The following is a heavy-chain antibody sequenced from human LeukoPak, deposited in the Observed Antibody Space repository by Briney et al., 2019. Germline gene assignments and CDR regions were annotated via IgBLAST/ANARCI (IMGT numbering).Heavy chain of an antibody. CDR2: ISGSGGST. D-gene: IGHD2-15*01. Sequence: GGSLRLSSAASGFTFSSYAMSWVRQAPGTGLEWVSAISGSGGSTYYADSVKGRFTISRDNSKNTLYLQMNSLRAEDTAVYYCAKRRGYCSGGSCFPTSYYFDYWGQGTLVTVSS. V-gene: IGHV3-23*01. CDR1: GFTFSSYA. J-gene: IGHJ4*02. CDR3: AKRRGYCSGGSCFPTSYYFDY.